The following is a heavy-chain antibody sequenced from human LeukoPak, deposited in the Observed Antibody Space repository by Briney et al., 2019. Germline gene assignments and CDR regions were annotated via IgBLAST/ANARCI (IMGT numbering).Heavy chain of an antibody. CDR3: AREEYYYDSSGYSDY. V-gene: IGHV1-69*04. D-gene: IGHD3-22*01. J-gene: IGHJ4*02. CDR2: IIPILGIA. CDR1: GGTFSSYA. Sequence: ASVKVSCKASGGTFSSYAISWVRQAPGQGLEWMGSIIPILGIANYAQKFQGRVTITADKSTSTAYMELSSLRSEDTAVYYCAREEYYYDSSGYSDYWGQGTLVTVSS.